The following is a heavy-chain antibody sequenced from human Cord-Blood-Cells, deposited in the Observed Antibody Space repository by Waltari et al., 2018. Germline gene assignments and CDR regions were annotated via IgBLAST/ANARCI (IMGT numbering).Heavy chain of an antibody. J-gene: IGHJ3*02. CDR3: ARFQLLGAYDI. D-gene: IGHD3-10*01. CDR1: GGSFSGYY. V-gene: IGHV4-34*01. Sequence: QVQLQQWGAGLLKPSETLSLTFAVYGGSFSGYYWSWIRQPRGTGLEWIGENNHSGSTNYNPSLKSRVTISVDTSKNQFSRKLRSVTAADTAVYYCARFQLLGAYDIWGQGTMVTDSS. CDR2: NNHSGST.